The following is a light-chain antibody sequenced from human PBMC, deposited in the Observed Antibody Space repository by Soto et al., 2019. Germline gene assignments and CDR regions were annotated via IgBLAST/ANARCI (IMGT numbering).Light chain of an antibody. CDR2: DAS. J-gene: IGKJ2*01. CDR3: QQFNSYPHT. Sequence: AIQLTQSPSSLSASVGDRVTITCRASQGISIALAWYRQKPGKAPNLLIYDASTLESGVPSRFSGSGYGADFTLTISSLQPEDFATYYCQQFNSYPHTFGQGTKLDIK. CDR1: QGISIA. V-gene: IGKV1-13*02.